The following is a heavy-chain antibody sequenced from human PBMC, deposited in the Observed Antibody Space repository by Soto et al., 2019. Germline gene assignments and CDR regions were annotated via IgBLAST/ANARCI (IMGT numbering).Heavy chain of an antibody. D-gene: IGHD6-6*01. V-gene: IGHV3-23*01. CDR2: ISGSGGST. CDR3: ASEGYSSSSEYYYYYYYMDV. CDR1: GVTFSSYA. Sequence: GGSLRLSCAASGVTFSSYAMSWVRQAPGKGPEWVSAISGSGGSTYYADSVKGRFTISRDNSKNTLYLQMNSLRAEDTAAYYCASEGYSSSSEYYYYYYYMDVWGKGTTVTVSS. J-gene: IGHJ6*03.